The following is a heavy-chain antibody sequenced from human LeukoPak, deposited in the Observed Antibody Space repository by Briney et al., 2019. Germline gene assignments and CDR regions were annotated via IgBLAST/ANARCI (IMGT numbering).Heavy chain of an antibody. D-gene: IGHD6-19*01. CDR2: IWCDGSNR. Sequence: QTGGSLRLSCAASGFTFSSYGMHWVRQAPGKGLEWVAFIWCDGSNREYTDSVKGRFSISRDNSKSTLYLQMNSLRAEDTAVYHCVRDDGLAGTPFDYWGQGALVTVSS. V-gene: IGHV3-33*01. CDR1: GFTFSSYG. CDR3: VRDDGLAGTPFDY. J-gene: IGHJ4*02.